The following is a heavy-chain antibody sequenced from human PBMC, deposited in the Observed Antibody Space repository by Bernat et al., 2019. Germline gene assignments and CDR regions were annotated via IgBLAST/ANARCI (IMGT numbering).Heavy chain of an antibody. D-gene: IGHD3-3*01. CDR1: GYSISSGYY. CDR2: IYHSGST. J-gene: IGHJ3*02. CDR3: ARDVYFVGEGHDFWSDDAFDI. V-gene: IGHV4-38-2*02. Sequence: QVQLQESGPGLVKPSETLSLTCAVSGYSISSGYYWGWIRQPPGKGLEWIGSIYHSGSTYYNPSLKSRVTISVDTSKNQFSLKLSSVTAADTAVYYCARDVYFVGEGHDFWSDDAFDIWGQGTMVTVSS.